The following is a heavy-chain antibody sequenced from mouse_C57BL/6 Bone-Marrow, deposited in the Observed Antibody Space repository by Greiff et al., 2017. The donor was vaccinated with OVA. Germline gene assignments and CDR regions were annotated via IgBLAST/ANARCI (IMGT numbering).Heavy chain of an antibody. V-gene: IGHV1-26*01. Sequence: VQLQQSGPELVKPGASVKISCKASGYTFTDYYMNWVKKSHGKSLEWIGDINPNNGGTSYNQKFKGKATLTVDKSSSTAYMELRSLTSEDSAVYYCARRNAGGQGTRDTVSA. CDR2: INPNNGGT. CDR1: GYTFTDYY. J-gene: IGHJ3*01. CDR3: ARRNA.